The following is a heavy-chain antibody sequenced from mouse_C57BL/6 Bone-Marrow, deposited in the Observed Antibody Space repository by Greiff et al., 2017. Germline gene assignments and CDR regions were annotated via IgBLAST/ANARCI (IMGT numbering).Heavy chain of an antibody. D-gene: IGHD2-2*01. Sequence: DVKLVESEGGLVQPGSSMKLSCTASGFTFSDYYMAWVRQVPEQGLEWVANINYDGSSTYYMDSLKSRSIISRDNAKNIPYLQMSSLTSEDTATYYYAGTASIYFGYGFAYWGQGTLVTVSA. J-gene: IGHJ3*01. CDR2: INYDGSST. CDR3: AGTASIYFGYGFAY. CDR1: GFTFSDYY. V-gene: IGHV5-16*01.